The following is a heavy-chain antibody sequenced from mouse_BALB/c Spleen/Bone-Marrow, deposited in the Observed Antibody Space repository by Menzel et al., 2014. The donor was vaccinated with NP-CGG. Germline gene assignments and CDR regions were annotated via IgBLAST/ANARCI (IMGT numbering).Heavy chain of an antibody. D-gene: IGHD1-1*01. J-gene: IGHJ2*01. CDR1: GYSITSGYG. V-gene: IGHV3-1*02. CDR2: IDYSGNT. Sequence: EVHLVESGPDLVKPSQSLSPTCTVTGYSITSGYGWHWIRQFPGNKLEWMGYIDYSGNTDYNPSLKSRISITRDTSKNQFFLQLNSVTTEDTATYYCVRETKVVADFDYWGQGTTLTVSS. CDR3: VRETKVVADFDY.